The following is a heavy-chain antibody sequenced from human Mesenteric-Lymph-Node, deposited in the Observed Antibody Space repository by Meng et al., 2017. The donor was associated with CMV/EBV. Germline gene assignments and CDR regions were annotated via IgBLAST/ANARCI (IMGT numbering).Heavy chain of an antibody. CDR1: GGSVSSGSYY. Sequence: SETLSLTCTVSGGSVSSGSYYWSWIRQPPGKGLEWIGYIYYSGSTNYNPSLKSRVTISVDTSKNQFSLKLSSVTAADTAVYYCARALPDDFWSGGGGMDVWGQGTTVTVSS. D-gene: IGHD3-3*01. V-gene: IGHV4-61*01. CDR3: ARALPDDFWSGGGGMDV. J-gene: IGHJ6*02. CDR2: IYYSGST.